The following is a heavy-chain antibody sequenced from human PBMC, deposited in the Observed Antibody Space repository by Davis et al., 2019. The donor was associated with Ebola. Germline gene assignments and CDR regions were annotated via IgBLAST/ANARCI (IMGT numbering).Heavy chain of an antibody. V-gene: IGHV3-23*01. D-gene: IGHD3-3*01. CDR1: ASTSSDYY. CDR3: ARSGLSFGVVKYHYGMDV. J-gene: IGHJ6*04. CDR2: LSGSGGGT. Sequence: GRSLRPSCVLSASTSSDYYMSWIRQAPGKGLEWVSSLSGSGGGTFYADSVKGRFTISRDNSKSTVYLQMNSLRPEDTAVYYCARSGLSFGVVKYHYGMDVWGKGTTVTVSS.